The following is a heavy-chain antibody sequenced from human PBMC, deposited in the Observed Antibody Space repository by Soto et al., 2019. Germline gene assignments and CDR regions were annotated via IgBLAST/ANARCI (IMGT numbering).Heavy chain of an antibody. CDR1: GYTFTSYG. CDR2: ISAYNGNT. V-gene: IGHV1-18*01. J-gene: IGHJ5*02. CDR3: ARDGDIVVVTATGINWFDP. D-gene: IGHD2-21*02. Sequence: ASVKVSCKASGYTFTSYGISWVRQAPGQGLEWMGWISAYNGNTNYAQKLQGRVTMTTDTSTSTAYMELRSLRSDDTAVYYCARDGDIVVVTATGINWFDPWGQGTLVTVSS.